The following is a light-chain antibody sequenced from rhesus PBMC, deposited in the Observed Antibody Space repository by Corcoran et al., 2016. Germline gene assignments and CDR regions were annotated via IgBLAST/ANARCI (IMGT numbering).Light chain of an antibody. CDR3: LQYNSDPWT. CDR1: QGISTY. J-gene: IGKJ1*01. V-gene: IGKV1-43*02. CDR2: AAS. Sequence: DIQMTQSPSSLSASVGDRVTITCRASQGISTYLNWYQQKPGKALKRLIYAASSLEMGVPSRFSGSGFGTDFTLPISSLQPGDFATYDCLQYNSDPWTFGQGTKVEIK.